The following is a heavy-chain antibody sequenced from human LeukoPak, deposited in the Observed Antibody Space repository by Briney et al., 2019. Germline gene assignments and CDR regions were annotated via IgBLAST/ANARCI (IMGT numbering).Heavy chain of an antibody. J-gene: IGHJ4*02. V-gene: IGHV4-38-2*02. CDR1: GYSISSGYY. Sequence: SETLSLTCTVSGYSISSGYYWGWIRQPPGKGLEWIGSIYHSGSTYYNPSLKSRVTISVDTSKNQFSLKLSSVTAADTAVYYCARDLVRLYYDFWSGYYGPAFDYWGQGTLVTVSS. CDR2: IYHSGST. D-gene: IGHD3-3*01. CDR3: ARDLVRLYYDFWSGYYGPAFDY.